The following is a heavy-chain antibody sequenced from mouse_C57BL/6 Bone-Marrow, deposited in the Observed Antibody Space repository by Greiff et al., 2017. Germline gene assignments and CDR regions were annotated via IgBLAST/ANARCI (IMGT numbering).Heavy chain of an antibody. D-gene: IGHD1-1*01. CDR3: ATYYGSSYCAMDY. J-gene: IGHJ4*01. CDR2: IDPSDSYT. Sequence: QVQLQQSGAELVRPGTSVKLSCKASGYTFTSYWMHWVKQRPGQGLEWIGVIDPSDSYTNYNQKFKGKATLTVDTSSSTAYMQLSSLTSEDSAVYYCATYYGSSYCAMDYWGQGTSVTVSS. V-gene: IGHV1-59*01. CDR1: GYTFTSYW.